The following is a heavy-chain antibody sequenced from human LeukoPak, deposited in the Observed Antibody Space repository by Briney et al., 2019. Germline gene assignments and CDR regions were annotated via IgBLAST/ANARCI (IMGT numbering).Heavy chain of an antibody. CDR1: GFTFSSYA. J-gene: IGHJ3*02. V-gene: IGHV3-23*01. CDR2: ISGGGDTT. D-gene: IGHD2-2*01. Sequence: GGSLRLSCAAFGFTFSSYAMNWGGQAPGKGLEGVSGISGGGDTTFSADSVKGRFAISRNNSKNTLYLHMNSLRAEDTAVYYCEKLRSSSSSDAFDIWGQGTMVTVSS. CDR3: EKLRSSSSSDAFDI.